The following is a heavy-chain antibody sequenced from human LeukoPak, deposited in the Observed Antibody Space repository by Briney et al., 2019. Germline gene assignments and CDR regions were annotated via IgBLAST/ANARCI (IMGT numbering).Heavy chain of an antibody. CDR3: AREVYCSGGSCFDGFDY. CDR1: GFTFSSYS. Sequence: GGSLRLSCAASGFTFSSYSMNWVRQAPGKGPEWVSSISSSSSYIYYADSVKGRFTISRDNAKNALYLQMNSLRAEDTAVYYCAREVYCSGGSCFDGFDYWGQGTLVTVSS. D-gene: IGHD2-15*01. CDR2: ISSSSSYI. V-gene: IGHV3-21*01. J-gene: IGHJ4*02.